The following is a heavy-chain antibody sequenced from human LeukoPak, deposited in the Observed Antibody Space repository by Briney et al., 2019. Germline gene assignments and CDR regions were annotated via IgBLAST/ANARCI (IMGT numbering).Heavy chain of an antibody. D-gene: IGHD2-2*01. CDR1: GGSFSGYY. J-gene: IGHJ5*02. CDR2: INHSGST. CDR3: ARRHPRPYCSSTSCYSVSYNWFDP. Sequence: PSETLSLTCAVYGGSFSGYYWSWIRQPPGKGLEWIGEINHSGSTNYNPSLKSRVTISVDTSKNQFSLKLSSVTAADTAVYYCARRHPRPYCSSTSCYSVSYNWFDPWGQGTLVTVSS. V-gene: IGHV4-34*01.